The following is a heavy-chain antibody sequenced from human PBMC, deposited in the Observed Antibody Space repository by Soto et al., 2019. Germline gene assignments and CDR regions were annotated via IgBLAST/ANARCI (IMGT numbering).Heavy chain of an antibody. D-gene: IGHD3-10*01. J-gene: IGHJ5*02. V-gene: IGHV4-31*03. CDR3: ARETGYYGSGPSRWFDP. Sequence: QVQLQESGPGLVKPSQTLSLTCTVSGGSISSGGYYWSWIRQHPGKGLEWIGYIYYSGSTYYNPSLKSRVTISVDTSKNQFSLKLSSVTAADTAVYYCARETGYYGSGPSRWFDPWGQGTLVTVSS. CDR1: GGSISSGGYY. CDR2: IYYSGST.